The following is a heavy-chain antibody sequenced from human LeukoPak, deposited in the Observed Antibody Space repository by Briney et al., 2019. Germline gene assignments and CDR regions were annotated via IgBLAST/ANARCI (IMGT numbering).Heavy chain of an antibody. Sequence: ASVKVSCKASGYTFTSYDIDWVRQATGQGLEWMGWMNPNSGNTGYAQKFQGRVTMTRNTSISTAYMELSSLRSEDTAVYYCARFNGRGVSNDYWGQGTLVTVSS. CDR2: MNPNSGNT. CDR1: GYTFTSYD. CDR3: ARFNGRGVSNDY. D-gene: IGHD3-10*01. V-gene: IGHV1-8*01. J-gene: IGHJ4*02.